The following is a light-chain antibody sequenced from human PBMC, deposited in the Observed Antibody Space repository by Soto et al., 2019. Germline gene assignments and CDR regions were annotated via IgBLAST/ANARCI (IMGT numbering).Light chain of an antibody. V-gene: IGLV1-44*01. J-gene: IGLJ1*01. Sequence: QSVLTQSPSASGTPGQRVTISCSGSSSNIGSNTVSWYQQLPGTAPKLLIYSNNQRPSGVPDRFSGSKSGTSASLAIGGLQSEDEGDYYCATWDDSLNGHVFGTGNKLTVL. CDR3: ATWDDSLNGHV. CDR2: SNN. CDR1: SSNIGSNT.